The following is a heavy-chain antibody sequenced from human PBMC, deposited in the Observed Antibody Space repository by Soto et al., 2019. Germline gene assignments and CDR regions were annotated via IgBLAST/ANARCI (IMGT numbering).Heavy chain of an antibody. CDR3: ARAAIAVAPFDY. Sequence: GASVKVSCKASGYTFTSYAMHWVRQAPGQRLEWMGWINAGNGNTKYSQKFQGRVTITRDTSASTAYMELSSLRSEDTAVYYCARAAIAVAPFDYWGQGTLVTVSS. CDR1: GYTFTSYA. J-gene: IGHJ4*02. D-gene: IGHD6-19*01. CDR2: INAGNGNT. V-gene: IGHV1-3*01.